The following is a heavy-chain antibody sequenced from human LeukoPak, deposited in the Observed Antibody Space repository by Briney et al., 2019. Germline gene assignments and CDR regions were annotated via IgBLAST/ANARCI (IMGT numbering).Heavy chain of an antibody. Sequence: TSETLSLTCAVYGGSFSGYYWSWIRQPPGMGLEWIGEINHSGSTNYNPSLKSRVTISVDTSKNQFSLKLSSVTAAGTAVYYCARGRHHYSSSWYDYWGQGTLVTVSS. V-gene: IGHV4-34*01. CDR3: ARGRHHYSSSWYDY. D-gene: IGHD6-13*01. CDR2: INHSGST. CDR1: GGSFSGYY. J-gene: IGHJ4*02.